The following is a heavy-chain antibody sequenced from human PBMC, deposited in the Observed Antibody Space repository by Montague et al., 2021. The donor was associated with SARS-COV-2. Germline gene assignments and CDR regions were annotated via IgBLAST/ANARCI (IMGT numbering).Heavy chain of an antibody. Sequence: TLSLTCVVSGGSVSGCYYSWSWIRQSPGKGLEWIVYIYQSGSAYYNPSLKSRVTISIDTSNNQSSLNMTAVTAANTGLYYCARGTRMYWMDFWGQGTTGTVSS. CDR1: GGSVSGCYYS. J-gene: IGHJ6*02. CDR2: IYQSGSA. V-gene: IGHV4-30-2*06. D-gene: IGHD2-8*02. CDR3: ARGTRMYWMDF.